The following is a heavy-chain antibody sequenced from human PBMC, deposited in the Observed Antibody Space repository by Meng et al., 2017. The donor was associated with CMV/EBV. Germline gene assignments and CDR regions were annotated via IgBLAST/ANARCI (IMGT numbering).Heavy chain of an antibody. CDR1: GGTFNDYY. CDR3: TRGDYYDLFDY. CDR2: INPISGET. D-gene: IGHD3-22*01. Sequence: CKTHGGTFNDYYIHWVRQAPGQGLEWMGWINPISGETHFSQKFHGKVTMTRDKSISTAYLEVSSLTYDDAAVYFCTRGDYYDLFDYWGQGSLVTVSS. J-gene: IGHJ4*02. V-gene: IGHV1-2*02.